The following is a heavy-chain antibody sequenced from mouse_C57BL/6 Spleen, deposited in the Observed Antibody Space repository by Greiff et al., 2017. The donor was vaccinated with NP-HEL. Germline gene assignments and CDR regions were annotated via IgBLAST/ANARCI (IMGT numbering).Heavy chain of an antibody. CDR1: GYAFSSSW. CDR3: ARSDSSGYMFAY. J-gene: IGHJ3*01. D-gene: IGHD3-2*02. Sequence: VQLKPSGPELVKPGASVKISCKASGYAFSSSWMNWVKQRPGKGLEWIGRIYPGDGDPNYHGQFKGKAKRTADKSSSTAYMQLSSLTSEDSAVYFCARSDSSGYMFAYWGQGTLVTVSA. CDR2: IYPGDGDP. V-gene: IGHV1-82*01.